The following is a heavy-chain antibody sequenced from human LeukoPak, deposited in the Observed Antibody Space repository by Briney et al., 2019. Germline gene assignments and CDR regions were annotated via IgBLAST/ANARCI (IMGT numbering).Heavy chain of an antibody. D-gene: IGHD2-2*01. Sequence: SETLSLTCTVSGYSISSGYYWGWIRQPPGKGLEWIGSIYHSGSTYYNPSLKSRVTMSVDTSKNQFSLKLSSVTAADTAVYYCARVDIVVVPAAMGPTYYYYYMDVWGKGTTVTISS. J-gene: IGHJ6*03. V-gene: IGHV4-38-2*02. CDR3: ARVDIVVVPAAMGPTYYYYYMDV. CDR2: IYHSGST. CDR1: GYSISSGYY.